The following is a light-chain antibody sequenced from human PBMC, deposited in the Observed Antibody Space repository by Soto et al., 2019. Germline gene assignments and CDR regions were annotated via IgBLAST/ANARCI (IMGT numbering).Light chain of an antibody. V-gene: IGKV3-15*01. J-gene: IGKJ1*01. Sequence: EIVMTQSPATLSVSPGERATLSCRASQSVSSNLAWYQQKPGQAPRLLIYGASTRATGIPARFSGSGSGTEFTLTISSLQSEVFVIYYGNPYNYWLSLKFGQRTQVDNQ. CDR2: GAS. CDR1: QSVSSN. CDR3: NPYNYWLSLK.